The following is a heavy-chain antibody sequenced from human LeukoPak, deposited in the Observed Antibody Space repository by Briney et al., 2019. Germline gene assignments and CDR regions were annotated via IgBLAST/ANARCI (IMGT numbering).Heavy chain of an antibody. Sequence: GGSLRLSCAASGFTFSSYAMSWVRQAPGKGLEWVSAISGSGGSTYYADSVKGRFTISRDNSKNTLYLQMNSLRAEDTAVYYCARRCSGPPDLYSSGGWVVCDYWGQGTLVTVSS. J-gene: IGHJ4*02. CDR1: GFTFSSYA. V-gene: IGHV3-23*01. CDR3: ARRCSGPPDLYSSGGWVVCDY. CDR2: ISGSGGST. D-gene: IGHD6-25*01.